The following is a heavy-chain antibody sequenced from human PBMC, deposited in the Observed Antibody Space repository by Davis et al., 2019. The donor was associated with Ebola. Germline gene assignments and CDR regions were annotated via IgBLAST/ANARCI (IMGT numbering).Heavy chain of an antibody. CDR3: ASIIAAADY. V-gene: IGHV3-74*01. J-gene: IGHJ4*02. Sequence: HTGGSLRLSCAASGFTFSNHWMHWVRQAPGKGLVWVSRINGDGSSTSYADSVKGRFTISRDNAKNTLYLQNNSLRVEDTAVYYCASIIAAADYWGQGTLVTVSS. CDR2: INGDGSST. D-gene: IGHD6-13*01. CDR1: GFTFSNHW.